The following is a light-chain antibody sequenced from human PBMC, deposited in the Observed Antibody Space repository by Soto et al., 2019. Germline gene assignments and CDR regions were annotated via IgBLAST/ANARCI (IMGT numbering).Light chain of an antibody. CDR1: SSDVGGYNY. V-gene: IGLV2-14*01. J-gene: IGLJ2*01. CDR3: SSYTSRSTLV. CDR2: DVS. Sequence: QSALTQPASVSGSPGQSITISCTGTSSDVGGYNYVSWYQQHPGKAPKLMIYDVSNRPSGVSNRFSGSKSGNTASLTISGLQAEDEADYYCSSYTSRSTLVFGGGTKLNVL.